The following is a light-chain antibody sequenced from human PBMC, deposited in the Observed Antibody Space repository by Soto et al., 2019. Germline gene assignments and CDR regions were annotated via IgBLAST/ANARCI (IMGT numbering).Light chain of an antibody. CDR2: DAS. Sequence: EIVLTQSPATLSLSPGERATLSCRASQSVSSYLAWYQQKPGQAPRLLIYDASNRATGIPARFSGSGSGTDFTLTISSLDPEDFAVYYCQQRSNWPTSGGGTKVEIK. CDR1: QSVSSY. J-gene: IGKJ4*01. V-gene: IGKV3-11*01. CDR3: QQRSNWPT.